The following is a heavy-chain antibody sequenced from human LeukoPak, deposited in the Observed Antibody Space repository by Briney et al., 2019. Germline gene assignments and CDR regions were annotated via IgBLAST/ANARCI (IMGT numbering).Heavy chain of an antibody. CDR1: GYTFTSYG. J-gene: IGHJ4*02. V-gene: IGHV1-18*01. CDR2: ISAYNGNT. Sequence: ASVKVSCKASGYTFTSYGMSWVRQAPGQGLEWMGWISAYNGNTNYAQKLQGRVTMTTDTSTSTAYMELRSLRSDDTAVYYCARAPTLGRFGELLRSDYWGQGTLVTVSS. CDR3: ARAPTLGRFGELLRSDY. D-gene: IGHD3-10*01.